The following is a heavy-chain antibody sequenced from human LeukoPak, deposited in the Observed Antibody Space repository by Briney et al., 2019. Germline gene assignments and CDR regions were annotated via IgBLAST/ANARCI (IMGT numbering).Heavy chain of an antibody. CDR1: GYTFTGYY. CDR2: INPNSGGT. J-gene: IGHJ3*02. Sequence: GASVKVSCKASGYTFTGYYMHWVRQAPGRGLEWMGWINPNSGGTNYAQKFQGRVTMTRDTSISTAYMELSRLRSDDTAVYYCAVNLAYCGGDCYPFDAFDIWGQGTMVTVSS. D-gene: IGHD2-21*02. V-gene: IGHV1-2*02. CDR3: AVNLAYCGGDCYPFDAFDI.